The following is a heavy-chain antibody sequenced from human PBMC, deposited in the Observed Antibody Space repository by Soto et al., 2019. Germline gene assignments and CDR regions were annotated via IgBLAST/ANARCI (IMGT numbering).Heavy chain of an antibody. J-gene: IGHJ4*02. Sequence: GGSLRLSCAASGFTFSSYAMTWVRQAPGKGLEWVSDISGSGDTTNYADSVKGRFTISRDNSKNTLFLQMNSLRAEDTAVYYCAKDPYYDSSGYYRLDCWGQ. CDR1: GFTFSSYA. V-gene: IGHV3-23*01. CDR3: AKDPYYDSSGYYRLDC. D-gene: IGHD3-22*01. CDR2: ISGSGDTT.